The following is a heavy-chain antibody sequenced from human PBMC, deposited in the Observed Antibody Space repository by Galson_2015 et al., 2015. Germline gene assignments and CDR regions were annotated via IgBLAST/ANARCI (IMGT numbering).Heavy chain of an antibody. J-gene: IGHJ3*02. D-gene: IGHD3-3*01. CDR3: ARDSPTQSYDFWSGYPTGAFDI. CDR1: GGSISSYY. CDR2: IYYSGST. Sequence: ETLSLTCTVSGGSISSYYWSWIRQPPGKGLEWIGYIYYSGSTNYNPSLKSRVTISVDTSKNQFSLKLSSVTAADTAVYYCARDSPTQSYDFWSGYPTGAFDIWGQGTMVTVSS. V-gene: IGHV4-59*01.